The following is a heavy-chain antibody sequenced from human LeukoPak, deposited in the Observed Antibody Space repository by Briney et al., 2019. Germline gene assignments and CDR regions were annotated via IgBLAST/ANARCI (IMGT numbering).Heavy chain of an antibody. CDR1: GFTFSSYD. J-gene: IGHJ2*01. V-gene: IGHV3-13*01. Sequence: PGGSLRLSCAASGFTFSSYDIHWVRQATGKGLEWVSGIGTAGEIYFPGSVKGRFTISRENAKNSLYLQMNSLRAGDTAVYYCARATCIGTWYSRYFDLWGRGTLVTVSS. CDR3: ARATCIGTWYSRYFDL. D-gene: IGHD6-13*01. CDR2: IGTAGEI.